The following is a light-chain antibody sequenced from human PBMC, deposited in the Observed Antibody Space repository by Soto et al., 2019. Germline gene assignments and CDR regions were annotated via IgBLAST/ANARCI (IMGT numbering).Light chain of an antibody. CDR3: SSYAGSNTLV. CDR1: ISDVGGYNY. V-gene: IGLV2-8*01. Sequence: YTLSPSPSAYGSPPQSLPISCTGTISDVGGYNYVSWFQQHPGKAPNLMIYEVRKRPSGVPARFSGSKSGNTASLTVSGLQAEDEADYYCSSYAGSNTLVFGTGTKVTVL. J-gene: IGLJ1*01. CDR2: EVR.